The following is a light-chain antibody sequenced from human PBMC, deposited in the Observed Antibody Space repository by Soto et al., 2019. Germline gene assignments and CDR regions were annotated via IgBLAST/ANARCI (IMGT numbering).Light chain of an antibody. V-gene: IGKV1-39*01. Sequence: DIKMTQSPSSRFASVGDRVTITCRASQSISGYLNWYQQKPGKAPKLLIYAASSLQSGVPSRFSGSGSGTDFTLTISSLQPEDFATYYCQQSYSTLWTFGQGTKVEIK. J-gene: IGKJ1*01. CDR2: AAS. CDR3: QQSYSTLWT. CDR1: QSISGY.